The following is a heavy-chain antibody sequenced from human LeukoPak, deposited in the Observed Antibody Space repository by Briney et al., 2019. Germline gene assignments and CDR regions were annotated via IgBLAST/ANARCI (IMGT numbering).Heavy chain of an antibody. V-gene: IGHV1-69*05. CDR2: IIPIFGTA. Sequence: SVKVSCKASGGTFSSYAISWVRQAPGQGLEWMGGIIPIFGTANYAQKFQGRVTITTDESTSTAYMELSSLRSDDTAVYYCARDRAEDYYDSSGYQLFDYWGQETLVTVSS. D-gene: IGHD3-22*01. J-gene: IGHJ4*02. CDR3: ARDRAEDYYDSSGYQLFDY. CDR1: GGTFSSYA.